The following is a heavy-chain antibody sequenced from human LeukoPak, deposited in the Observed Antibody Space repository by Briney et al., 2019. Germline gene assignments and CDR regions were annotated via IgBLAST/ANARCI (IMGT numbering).Heavy chain of an antibody. Sequence: SETLSLTCTVSGGSISSGGYYWSWIRQHPGKDLEWIGYIYYSGSTYYNPSLKSRVTISVDTSKNQFSLKLSSVTAADTAVYYCARGPMTTWEDWFDPWGQGTLVTVSS. CDR1: GGSISSGGYY. D-gene: IGHD4-11*01. J-gene: IGHJ5*02. CDR3: ARGPMTTWEDWFDP. V-gene: IGHV4-31*03. CDR2: IYYSGST.